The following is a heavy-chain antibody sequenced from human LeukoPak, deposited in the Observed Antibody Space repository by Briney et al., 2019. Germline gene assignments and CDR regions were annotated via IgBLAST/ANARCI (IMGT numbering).Heavy chain of an antibody. D-gene: IGHD3-3*01. Sequence: SQTLSLTCTVSGASISGGDCYWNWIRQPPGKGLEWIGYIYASGSTFYSPSLKSRVSISVDTSKKQFSLKLSSVTAADTAVYYCARAHDFWSGHRALDIWGQGTMVIVSS. CDR2: IYASGST. V-gene: IGHV4-30-4*01. CDR1: GASISGGDCY. J-gene: IGHJ3*02. CDR3: ARAHDFWSGHRALDI.